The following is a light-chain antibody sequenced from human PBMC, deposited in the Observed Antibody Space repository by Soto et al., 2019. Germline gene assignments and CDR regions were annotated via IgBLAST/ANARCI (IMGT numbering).Light chain of an antibody. Sequence: SYELTQPLSVSVALGQTARIICGGNNIGSKSEHWYQQKPGQAPLLVIYRDTNRPSGIPERFSGSKSGNTATLTISRAQAGDEADYYCQVWDSSTGVFGAGTKLTVL. J-gene: IGLJ1*01. CDR2: RDT. CDR3: QVWDSSTGV. CDR1: NIGSKS. V-gene: IGLV3-9*01.